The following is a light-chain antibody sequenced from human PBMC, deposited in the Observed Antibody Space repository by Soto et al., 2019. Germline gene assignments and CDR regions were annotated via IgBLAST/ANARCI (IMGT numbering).Light chain of an antibody. CDR1: RSISDW. V-gene: IGKV1-5*01. J-gene: IGKJ1*01. CDR3: LQYDSHSWT. CDR2: DAS. Sequence: DIQMTQSPSTLSASVGDRVTITCRASRSISDWLAWYQQKPGKAPRLLIFDASNLKSGVPSRFSGSGSGTEFTLNINNLQPDDVATYYCLQYDSHSWTFGQGTKVEIK.